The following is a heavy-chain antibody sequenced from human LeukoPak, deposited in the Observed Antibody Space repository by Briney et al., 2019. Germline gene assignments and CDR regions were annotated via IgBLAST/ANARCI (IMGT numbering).Heavy chain of an antibody. CDR1: GGSFSGYY. J-gene: IGHJ4*02. CDR3: ARGRLEETTVTTTDDY. V-gene: IGHV4-34*01. Sequence: SSETLSLTCAVYGGSFSGYYWSWIRQPPGKGLEWIGEINHSGSTNYNPSLKSRVTISVDTSKNQFSLKLSSVTAADTAVYYCARGRLEETTVTTTDDYWGQGTLVTVSS. CDR2: INHSGST. D-gene: IGHD4-17*01.